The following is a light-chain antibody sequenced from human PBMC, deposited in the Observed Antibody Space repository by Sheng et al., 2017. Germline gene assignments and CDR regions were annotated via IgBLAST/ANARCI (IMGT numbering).Light chain of an antibody. J-gene: IGKJ1*01. CDR3: QEYISYSWT. V-gene: IGKV1-5*03. Sequence: DIQMTQSPSSLSASVGDRVTITCRASQSVTTFLNWYQHKPGKAPKLLIYKASSLESGVPSRFSGSGSGTEFTLTISSLQPDDVGTYYCQEYISYSWTFGQGTKVEIK. CDR1: QSVTTF. CDR2: KAS.